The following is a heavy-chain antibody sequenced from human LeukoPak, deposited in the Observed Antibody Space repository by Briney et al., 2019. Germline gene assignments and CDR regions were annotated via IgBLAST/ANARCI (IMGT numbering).Heavy chain of an antibody. CDR1: GGSISSGGYS. J-gene: IGHJ4*02. CDR3: AREKTAPLYYFDY. Sequence: SEALSLTRAVSGGSISSGGYSWSWIRQPPGKGLEWIGYIYHSGSTYYNPSLKSRVTISVDRSKNQFSLKLSSVTAADTAVYYCAREKTAPLYYFDYWGQGTLVTVSS. CDR2: IYHSGST. V-gene: IGHV4-30-2*01.